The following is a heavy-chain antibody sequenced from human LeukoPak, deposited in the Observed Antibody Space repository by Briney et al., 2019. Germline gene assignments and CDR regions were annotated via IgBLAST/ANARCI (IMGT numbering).Heavy chain of an antibody. CDR2: IYYSGST. J-gene: IGHJ3*02. CDR3: ARYTRSLPPWVIAFDI. Sequence: SETLSLTCTVSGGSISSYYWSWIRQPPGKGLEWIGYIYYSGSTNYNPSLKSRVTISVDTSKNQFSLKLSSVTAADTAVYYCARYTRSLPPWVIAFDIWGQGTMVTVSS. V-gene: IGHV4-59*01. CDR1: GGSISSYY. D-gene: IGHD2-21*01.